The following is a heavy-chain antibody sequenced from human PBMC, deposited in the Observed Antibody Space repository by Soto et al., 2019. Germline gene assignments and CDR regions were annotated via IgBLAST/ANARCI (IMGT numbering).Heavy chain of an antibody. V-gene: IGHV1-69*10. Sequence: SVKVSCKASGGTFSSYAISWVRQAPGQGLEWMGGIIPILGIANYAQKFQGRVTITADKSTSTAYMELSSLRSEDTAVYYCARGNYYDSSGYYYYFDYWGQGTLVTVSS. J-gene: IGHJ4*02. CDR1: GGTFSSYA. CDR3: ARGNYYDSSGYYYYFDY. D-gene: IGHD3-22*01. CDR2: IIPILGIA.